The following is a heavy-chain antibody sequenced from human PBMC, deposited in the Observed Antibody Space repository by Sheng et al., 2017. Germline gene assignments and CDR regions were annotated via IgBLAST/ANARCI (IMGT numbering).Heavy chain of an antibody. CDR3: AKRMVYGDEAFDI. J-gene: IGHJ3*02. V-gene: IGHV3-23*04. D-gene: IGHD2-8*01. Sequence: EVQLVESGGGLVQPGGSLRLSCAASGFTFSNYAMSWVHQAPGKGLEWVSAITASDGSTYYADSVKGRFTISRDNSKNTLYLQMNSLRAEDTAVYYCAKRMVYGDEAFDIWGQGTMVTLSS. CDR2: ITASDGST. CDR1: GFTFSNYA.